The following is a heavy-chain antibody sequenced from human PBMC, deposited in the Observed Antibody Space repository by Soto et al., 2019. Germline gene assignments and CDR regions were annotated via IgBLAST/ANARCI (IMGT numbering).Heavy chain of an antibody. CDR1: GYTFTNYA. CDR2: ITTFNGNT. Sequence: QVHLVQSGAEVKKPGASVKVSCKTSGYTFTNYAVSWVRQAPGQGLEWMGWITTFNGNTNSAQMFQDRVTMTTDTSTSTAFMELRGLRSDDTAVYYCARVRSLGVPSGGYYYYDMDVWGQGTTVTVSS. D-gene: IGHD3-22*01. J-gene: IGHJ6*02. CDR3: ARVRSLGVPSGGYYYYDMDV. V-gene: IGHV1-18*04.